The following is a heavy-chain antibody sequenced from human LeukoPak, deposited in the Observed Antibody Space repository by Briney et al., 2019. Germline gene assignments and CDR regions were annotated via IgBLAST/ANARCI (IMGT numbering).Heavy chain of an antibody. CDR3: AKSGYNRFDY. V-gene: IGHV3-23*01. D-gene: IGHD5-24*01. CDR1: GFTFSSYA. CDR2: IVGSGGST. Sequence: GGSLRLSCAASGFTFSSYAMSWVRQAPGKGLEWVSAIVGSGGSTYYADSVKGRFTISRDNSKNTLYLQMNGLRAEDTALYYCAKSGYNRFDYWGQGTLVTVSS. J-gene: IGHJ4*02.